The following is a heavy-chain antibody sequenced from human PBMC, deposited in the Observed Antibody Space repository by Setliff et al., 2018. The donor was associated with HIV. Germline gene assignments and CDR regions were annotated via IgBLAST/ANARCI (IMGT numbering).Heavy chain of an antibody. J-gene: IGHJ6*02. Sequence: SETLSLTCTVSGVSISSGTYYWGWVRQPPGKGLEWIGSIYHSGSTYYNPPLKSRVTISLDTSKNQFSLKLSSVTAADTAVYYCARHSYYASGSYSYYDGMDVWGQGTTVTVSS. CDR1: GVSISSGTYY. D-gene: IGHD3-10*01. CDR2: IYHSGST. V-gene: IGHV4-39*01. CDR3: ARHSYYASGSYSYYDGMDV.